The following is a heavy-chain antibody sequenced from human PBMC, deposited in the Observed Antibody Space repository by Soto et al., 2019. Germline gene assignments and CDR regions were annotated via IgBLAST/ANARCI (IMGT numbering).Heavy chain of an antibody. CDR2: IYYSGST. CDR3: ARELEARDGMDV. Sequence: SETLSLTCTVSGGSISSYYWSWIRQPPGKGLEWIGYIYYSGSTNYNPSLKSRVTISVDTSKNQFPLKLSSVTAADTAVYYCARELEARDGMDVWGQGTTVTVSS. CDR1: GGSISSYY. D-gene: IGHD1-1*01. V-gene: IGHV4-59*01. J-gene: IGHJ6*02.